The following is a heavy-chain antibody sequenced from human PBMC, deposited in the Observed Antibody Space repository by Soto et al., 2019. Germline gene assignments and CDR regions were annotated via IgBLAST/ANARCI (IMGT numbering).Heavy chain of an antibody. CDR3: AKGSIEYSASVDN. D-gene: IGHD5-12*01. CDR2: ISARGGSS. V-gene: IGHV3-23*01. Sequence: DVQLLESGGGLVQPGGSLRLSCAASGFSCSSYAMVWVRQAPGKGLEWVAVISARGGSSYFADSVKGRFTLSRDNSKNVLSLEMNSLRAEDTAIYFCAKGSIEYSASVDNWGQGTLV. CDR1: GFSCSSYA. J-gene: IGHJ4*02.